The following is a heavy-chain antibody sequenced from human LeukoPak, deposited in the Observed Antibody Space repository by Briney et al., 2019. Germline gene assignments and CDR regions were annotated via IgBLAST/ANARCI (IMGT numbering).Heavy chain of an antibody. V-gene: IGHV3-23*01. CDR2: ISGSGGST. CDR1: GFTFSSYG. D-gene: IGHD3-10*01. Sequence: GGTLRLSCAASGFTFSSYGMSWVRQAPGKGLEWVSAISGSGGSTYYADSVKGRFTISRDNSKNTLYLQMNSLRAEDTAVYYCAKDRRLWFGELLSSFDYWGQGTLVTVSS. J-gene: IGHJ4*02. CDR3: AKDRRLWFGELLSSFDY.